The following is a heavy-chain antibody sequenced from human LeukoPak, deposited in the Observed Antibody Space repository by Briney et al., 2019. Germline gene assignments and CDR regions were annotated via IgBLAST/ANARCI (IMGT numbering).Heavy chain of an antibody. CDR1: SGSISTSNYY. Sequence: SETLSLTCTVSSGSISTSNYYWGWVRQPPGKALEWIGNIFYSGSTYYSPSLKSRVTISVDTSKNQFSLKLSSVTAADTAVYYCARAQKKYYYDSSGYHSRDYFDYWGQGTLVTVSS. CDR3: ARAQKKYYYDSSGYHSRDYFDY. J-gene: IGHJ4*02. V-gene: IGHV4-39*07. CDR2: IFYSGST. D-gene: IGHD3-22*01.